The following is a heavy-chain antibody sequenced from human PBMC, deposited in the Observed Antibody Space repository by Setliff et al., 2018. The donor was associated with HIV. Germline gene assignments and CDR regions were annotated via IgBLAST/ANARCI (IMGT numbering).Heavy chain of an antibody. J-gene: IGHJ4*02. D-gene: IGHD2-15*01. V-gene: IGHV1-69*13. CDR1: GDTFRNYA. Sequence: RASVKVSCKVSGDTFRNYALNWVRQAPGQGLEWMGGIIPPVGAAVYAQNFQGRVTITADESTSTAYMELRTLRSEDTAIYYCASPNVGCSGGTCYSGSAFDYWGQGSPVTV. CDR3: ASPNVGCSGGTCYSGSAFDY. CDR2: IIPPVGAA.